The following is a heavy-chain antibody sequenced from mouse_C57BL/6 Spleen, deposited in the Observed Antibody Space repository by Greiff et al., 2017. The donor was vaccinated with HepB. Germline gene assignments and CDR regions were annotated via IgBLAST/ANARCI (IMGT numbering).Heavy chain of an antibody. CDR1: GFTFSSYA. D-gene: IGHD1-1*01. J-gene: IGHJ1*03. Sequence: EVKLVESGGGLVKPGGSLKLSCAASGFTFSSYAMSWVRQTPEKRLEWVATISDGGSYTYYPDNVKSRFTISRDNAKNNLYLQMSHLKCEDTAMYYCDRDGTTGVTRWCFDVWGTGTTVTVSS. CDR2: ISDGGSYT. V-gene: IGHV5-4*01. CDR3: DRDGTTGVTRWCFDV.